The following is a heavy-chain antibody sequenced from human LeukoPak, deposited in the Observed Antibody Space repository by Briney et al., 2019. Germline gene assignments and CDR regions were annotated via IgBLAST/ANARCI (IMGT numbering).Heavy chain of an antibody. J-gene: IGHJ4*02. CDR3: ARTDRGDYVWGSYRRQNYFDY. Sequence: GGSLRLSCAASGFTFSSYEMNWVRQAPGKGLEWVSYISSSGSTICYADSVKGRFTISRDNAKNSLYLQMNSLRAEDTAVYYCARTDRGDYVWGSYRRQNYFDYWGQGTLVTVSS. D-gene: IGHD3-16*02. V-gene: IGHV3-48*03. CDR1: GFTFSSYE. CDR2: ISSSGSTI.